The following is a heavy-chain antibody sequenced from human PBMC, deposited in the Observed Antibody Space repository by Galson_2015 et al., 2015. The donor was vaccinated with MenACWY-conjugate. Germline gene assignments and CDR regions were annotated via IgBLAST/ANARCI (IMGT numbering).Heavy chain of an antibody. V-gene: IGHV1-69-2*01. CDR3: ATELPYEESRGGRGVNWFDP. Sequence: VKVSCKVSGYTFTDYYMHWVQQAPGKGLEWMGLVDPEDGETIYAEKFQGRVTITADTSTDTAYMELSSLRSEDTAVYYCATELPYEESRGGRGVNWFDPWGQGTLVTVSS. J-gene: IGHJ5*02. CDR2: VDPEDGET. D-gene: IGHD3-10*01. CDR1: GYTFTDYY.